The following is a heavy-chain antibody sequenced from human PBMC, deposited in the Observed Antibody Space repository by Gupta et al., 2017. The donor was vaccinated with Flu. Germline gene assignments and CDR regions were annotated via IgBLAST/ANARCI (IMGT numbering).Heavy chain of an antibody. CDR3: AKLGSSGYYYTVIDY. J-gene: IGHJ4*02. D-gene: IGHD3-22*01. Sequence: EVQLLESGGGLVQPGGSLRLSCAASGFTFSSYAMSWVRQAPGKGLEGVSAISGSGGSTYYEDSVKGRFTISRDNSKNTLYLQMNSLRAEETAVYYCAKLGSSGYYYTVIDYGGQGTLVTVSS. CDR1: GFTFSSYA. V-gene: IGHV3-23*02. CDR2: ISGSGGST.